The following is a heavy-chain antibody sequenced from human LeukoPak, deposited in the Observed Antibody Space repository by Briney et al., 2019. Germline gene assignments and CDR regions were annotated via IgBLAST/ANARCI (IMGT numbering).Heavy chain of an antibody. Sequence: PGGSLRLSCEASGFTFNSYSLNWVRQAPGKGLEWVSSISGSSSYIYYADSVKGRFTISRDNSKNTLYLQMNNLRGEDTAEYYCAKDMELASWGQGTLVTVPS. CDR3: AKDMELAS. CDR1: GFTFNSYS. D-gene: IGHD1-26*01. CDR2: ISGSSSYI. V-gene: IGHV3-21*04. J-gene: IGHJ5*02.